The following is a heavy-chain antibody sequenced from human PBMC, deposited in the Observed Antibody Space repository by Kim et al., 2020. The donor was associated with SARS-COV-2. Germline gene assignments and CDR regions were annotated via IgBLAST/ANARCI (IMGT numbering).Heavy chain of an antibody. Sequence: GGSLRLSCAASGFTFSSYSMNWVRQAPGKGLEWVSYISSSSTIYYADSVKGRFTISRDNAKNSLYLQMNSLRAEDTAVYYCARDSDYGDFYYYGMDVWGQGTTVTVSS. J-gene: IGHJ6*02. CDR1: GFTFSSYS. V-gene: IGHV3-48*04. CDR2: ISSSSTI. D-gene: IGHD4-17*01. CDR3: ARDSDYGDFYYYGMDV.